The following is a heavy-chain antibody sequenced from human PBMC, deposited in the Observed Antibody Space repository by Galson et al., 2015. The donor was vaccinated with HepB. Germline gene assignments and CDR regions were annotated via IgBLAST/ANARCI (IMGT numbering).Heavy chain of an antibody. V-gene: IGHV3-11*01. CDR1: GFTFSDYY. CDR3: AREASSSWSYYYYGMDV. D-gene: IGHD6-13*01. Sequence: SLRLSCAASGFTFSDYYMSWIRQAPGKGLEWVSYISSSGSTIYYADSVKGRFTISRDNAKNSLYLQMNSLRAEDTAVYYCAREASSSWSYYYYGMDVWGQGTTVTVSS. J-gene: IGHJ6*02. CDR2: ISSSGSTI.